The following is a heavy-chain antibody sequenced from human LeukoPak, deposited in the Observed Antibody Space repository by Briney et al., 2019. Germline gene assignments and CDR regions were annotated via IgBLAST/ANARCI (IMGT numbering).Heavy chain of an antibody. D-gene: IGHD3-22*01. J-gene: IGHJ4*02. CDR2: IIPILGIA. V-gene: IGHV1-69*04. CDR3: ARDRRKYYYDSSGYSDY. Sequence: ASVKVSCKASGGTFSSYAISWVRQAPGQGLEWMGRIIPILGIANYAQKFQGRVTITADKSTSTAYMELSSLRSEDTAVYYCARDRRKYYYDSSGYSDYWGQGTLVTVSS. CDR1: GGTFSSYA.